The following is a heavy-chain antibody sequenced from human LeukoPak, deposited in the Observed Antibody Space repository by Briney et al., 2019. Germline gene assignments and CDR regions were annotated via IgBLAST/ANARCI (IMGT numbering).Heavy chain of an antibody. J-gene: IGHJ4*02. CDR2: INHSGST. CDR1: GGSFSGYY. Sequence: SETLSLTCAVYGGSFSGYYWSWIRQPPGKGLEWIGEINHSGSTNYNPSLKSRVTISVDTSKNQFSLKLSSVTAADTAVYYCARRSPWIQLWSSHDYWGQGTLVTVSS. D-gene: IGHD5-18*01. CDR3: ARRSPWIQLWSSHDY. V-gene: IGHV4-34*01.